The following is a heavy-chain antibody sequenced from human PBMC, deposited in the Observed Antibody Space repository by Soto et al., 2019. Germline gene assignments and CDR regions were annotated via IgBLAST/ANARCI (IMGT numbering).Heavy chain of an antibody. V-gene: IGHV3-7*03. Sequence: EVQLLGSGGGLVQPGGSLRLSCVGSGFTFSTYWMNWVRQAPGKGLEWVANINPDGNVGTYVDSVRGRFTTSRDNAKHSLSLQMNSLSADDTAVYFCAGWGGHDYNYWGQGSMVTVSS. CDR1: GFTFSTYW. D-gene: IGHD4-4*01. J-gene: IGHJ4*02. CDR2: INPDGNVG. CDR3: AGWGGHDYNY.